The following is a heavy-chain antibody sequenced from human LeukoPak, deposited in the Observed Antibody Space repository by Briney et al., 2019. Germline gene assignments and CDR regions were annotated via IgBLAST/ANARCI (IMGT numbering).Heavy chain of an antibody. V-gene: IGHV3-23*01. J-gene: IGHJ4*02. Sequence: PGGSLRLSCAASGFTLRSYWMHWVRQAPGKGLEWVSAISGSGGSTYYADSVKGRFTISRDNSKNTLYLQMNSLRAEDTAVYYCAKDPYYDSSGYYHWAFDYWGQGTLVTVSS. CDR1: GFTLRSYW. D-gene: IGHD3-22*01. CDR3: AKDPYYDSSGYYHWAFDY. CDR2: ISGSGGST.